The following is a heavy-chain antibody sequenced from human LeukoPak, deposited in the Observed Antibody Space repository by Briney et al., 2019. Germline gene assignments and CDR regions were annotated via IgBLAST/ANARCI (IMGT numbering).Heavy chain of an antibody. V-gene: IGHV1-18*01. CDR2: ISAYNGNT. CDR3: ARDLFTIFGVVIIAPSDY. CDR1: GYTFTSYG. Sequence: GASVKVSCKASGYTFTSYGISWVRQAPGQGLEWMGWISAYNGNTNYAQKLQGRVTMTTDTSTSTASMELRSLRSDDTAVYYCARDLFTIFGVVIIAPSDYWGQGTLVTVSS. J-gene: IGHJ4*02. D-gene: IGHD3-3*01.